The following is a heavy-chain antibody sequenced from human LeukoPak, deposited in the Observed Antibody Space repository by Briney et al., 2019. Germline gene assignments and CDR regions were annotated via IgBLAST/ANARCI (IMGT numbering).Heavy chain of an antibody. D-gene: IGHD6-13*01. Sequence: SETLSLTCAVYGGSFGGYYWSWIRQPPGKGLEWIGEINHSGSTNYNPSLKSRVTISVDTSKNQFSLKLSSVTAADTAVYYCARDPGIAAAGNDYWGQGTLVTVSS. CDR3: ARDPGIAAAGNDY. J-gene: IGHJ4*02. CDR1: GGSFGGYY. V-gene: IGHV4-34*01. CDR2: INHSGST.